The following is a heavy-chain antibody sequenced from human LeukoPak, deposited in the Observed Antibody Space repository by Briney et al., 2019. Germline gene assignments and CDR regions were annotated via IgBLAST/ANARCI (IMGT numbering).Heavy chain of an antibody. CDR1: GFIFNNYG. J-gene: IGHJ4*02. Sequence: GGSLRVSCAASGFIFNNYGLIWVRQAPGKGLEWVSAISNDGGGTQYADFVEGRFTISRDNSKNTLFLQMNSLRAEDTAVYYCAKDRGSSWSMYYFDYWGQGTLVTVSS. V-gene: IGHV3-23*01. CDR3: AKDRGSSWSMYYFDY. CDR2: ISNDGGGT. D-gene: IGHD6-13*01.